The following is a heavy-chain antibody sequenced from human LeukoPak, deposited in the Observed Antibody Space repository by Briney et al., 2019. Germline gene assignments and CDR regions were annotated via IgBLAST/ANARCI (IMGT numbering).Heavy chain of an antibody. Sequence: ASVSVSCKASGYTFTGYYMHWVRQAPGQGLEWMGWINPNSGGTNYAQTLQGRVTMTRDMSISTAYMELSRLRSDDTAVYYCARTKIEGYCSSTSCYIFDYWGQGTLVTVSS. D-gene: IGHD2-2*02. J-gene: IGHJ4*02. CDR2: INPNSGGT. CDR1: GYTFTGYY. V-gene: IGHV1-2*02. CDR3: ARTKIEGYCSSTSCYIFDY.